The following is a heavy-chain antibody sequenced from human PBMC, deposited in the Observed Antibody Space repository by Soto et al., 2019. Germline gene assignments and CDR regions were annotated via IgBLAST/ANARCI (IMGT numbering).Heavy chain of an antibody. D-gene: IGHD6-13*01. J-gene: IGHJ4*02. CDR3: ARDLVTAFSSSWPIDY. CDR2: IWYDGSNK. Sequence: GGSLRLSCAASGFTFSSYGMHWVRQAPGKGLEWVAVIWYDGSNKYYADSVKGRFTISRDNSKNTLYLQMNSLRAEDTAVYYCARDLVTAFSSSWPIDYWGQGTLVTVSS. CDR1: GFTFSSYG. V-gene: IGHV3-33*01.